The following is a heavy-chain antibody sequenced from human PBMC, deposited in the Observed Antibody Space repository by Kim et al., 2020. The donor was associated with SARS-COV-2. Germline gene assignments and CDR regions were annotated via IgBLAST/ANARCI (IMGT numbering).Heavy chain of an antibody. V-gene: IGHV1-69*04. CDR3: ARDQDPAGRNGFDP. D-gene: IGHD1-26*01. CDR1: GGTSNSYA. J-gene: IGHJ5*02. CDR2: IIPILGTP. Sequence: SVKVSCKASGGTSNSYAISWVRQAPGQGLEWMGRIIPILGTPNYAQKFQGRVTITADTSTSTAYMELSSLISDDTAVYYCARDQDPAGRNGFDPRGQGTLVTVSS.